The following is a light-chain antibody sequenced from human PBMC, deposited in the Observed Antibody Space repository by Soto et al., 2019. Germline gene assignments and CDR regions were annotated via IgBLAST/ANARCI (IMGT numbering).Light chain of an antibody. J-gene: IGKJ4*01. V-gene: IGKV3D-15*01. CDR2: DAS. Sequence: EIVMTQSPATLSVSPGERATLSCRASQSVSSYLAWYQQKPGQAPRLLIYDASNRATGIPARFSGSGSGTEFTLTISSLQSEDFAVYYCQQYNNGLTFGGGTKVDIK. CDR1: QSVSSY. CDR3: QQYNNGLT.